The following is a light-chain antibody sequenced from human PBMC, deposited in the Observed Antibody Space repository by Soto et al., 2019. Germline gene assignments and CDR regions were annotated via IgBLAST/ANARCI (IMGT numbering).Light chain of an antibody. CDR2: AAS. Sequence: AIQMTQSPSSLSASVGDRVTITCRASQGIRNDLGWYQQKPGKAPKLLIYAASSLQSGVPSRFSGSGSGTDFTLTISSLQPEDFATYYCQQYHNWPPHTFGQGTKLEIK. J-gene: IGKJ2*01. CDR1: QGIRND. V-gene: IGKV1-6*01. CDR3: QQYHNWPPHT.